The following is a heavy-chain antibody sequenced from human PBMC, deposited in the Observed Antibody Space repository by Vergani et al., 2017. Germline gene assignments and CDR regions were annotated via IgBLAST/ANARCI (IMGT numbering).Heavy chain of an antibody. J-gene: IGHJ4*02. D-gene: IGHD4-17*01. CDR3: ARLFSPCEACMTTVTTVDY. V-gene: IGHV1-18*04. CDR2: ISAYNGNT. Sequence: QVQLVQSGAEVKKPGASVKVSCKASGYTFTSYGISWVRQAPGQGLEWMGWISAYNGNTNYAQKLQGRVTITTDTSTSTAYMEMRSLRSDDTAVYYCARLFSPCEACMTTVTTVDYWGQGTLVTVSS. CDR1: GYTFTSYG.